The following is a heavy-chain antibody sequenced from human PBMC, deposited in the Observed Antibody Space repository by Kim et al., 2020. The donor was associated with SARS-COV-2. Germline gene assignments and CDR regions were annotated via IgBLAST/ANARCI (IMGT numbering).Heavy chain of an antibody. Sequence: ASVKVSCKASGYILTNYGISWVRQAPGQGLEWMGWISANNGNTDYAQKFQGRVTMTTDTSTSTAYMELRSLRSDDTAVYYCERDWSGVGDYWGKGILFTV. CDR1: GYILTNYG. CDR3: ERDWSGVGDY. J-gene: IGHJ4*02. CDR2: ISANNGNT. V-gene: IGHV1-18*01. D-gene: IGHD1-26*01.